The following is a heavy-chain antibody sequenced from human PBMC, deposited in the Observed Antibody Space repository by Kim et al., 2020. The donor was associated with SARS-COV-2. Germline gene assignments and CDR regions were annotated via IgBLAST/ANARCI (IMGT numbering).Heavy chain of an antibody. CDR2: ISCNGGST. V-gene: IGHV3-23*01. D-gene: IGHD4-17*01. CDR3: ASRVERTTTVTTLRYGMAV. CDR1: GFTFSSYA. Sequence: GGSLRLSCAASGFTFSSYAMSWVRQAPGKGLEWVSAISCNGGSTYYADSVKGRFTISRDNSKNTLYLQMNSLRAEDTAVYYCASRVERTTTVTTLRYGMAVRGHGTTVTASS. J-gene: IGHJ6*02.